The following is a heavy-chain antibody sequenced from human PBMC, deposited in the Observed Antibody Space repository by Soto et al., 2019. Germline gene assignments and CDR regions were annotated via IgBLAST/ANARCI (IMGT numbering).Heavy chain of an antibody. CDR2: IYPGDSDT. V-gene: IGHV5-51*01. D-gene: IGHD6-6*01. J-gene: IGHJ6*02. CDR3: AGTSSSSRFYYYGMDV. CDR1: GYSFTSYW. Sequence: GEPLKISCKGSGYSFTSYWIGWVRQMPGKGLEWMGIIYPGDSDTRYSPSFQGQVTISADKSISTAYLQWSSLKASDTAMYYRAGTSSSSRFYYYGMDVWGQGTTVTVSS.